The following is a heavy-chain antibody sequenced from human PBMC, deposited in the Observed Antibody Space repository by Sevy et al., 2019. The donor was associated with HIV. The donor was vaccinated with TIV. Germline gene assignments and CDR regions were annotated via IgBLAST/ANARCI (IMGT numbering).Heavy chain of an antibody. J-gene: IGHJ4*02. CDR3: ARDFYGAYGGHYFDY. CDR1: GGTFSSYA. V-gene: IGHV1-69*13. D-gene: IGHD4-17*01. CDR2: IIPIFGTA. Sequence: ASVKVSCKASGGTFSSYAISWVRQAPGQGLEWMGGIIPIFGTANYAQKFQGRVTITADESTSTAYMELSSLRSEDTAVYYCARDFYGAYGGHYFDYWGQGTLVTVSS.